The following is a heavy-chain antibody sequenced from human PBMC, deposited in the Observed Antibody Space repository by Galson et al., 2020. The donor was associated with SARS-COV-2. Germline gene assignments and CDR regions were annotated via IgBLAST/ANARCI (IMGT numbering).Heavy chain of an antibody. CDR1: GGSFSGYY. Sequence: SETLSLTCAVYGGSFSGYYWSWIRQPPGKGLEWIGEINHSGNTNYNPSLKSRVTISVDTSKNQFSLKLSPVTAADPAVYYCARNLAVYCSSTSCYRAGDAFDIWGQGTMVTVSS. V-gene: IGHV4-34*01. CDR2: INHSGNT. D-gene: IGHD2-2*02. CDR3: ARNLAVYCSSTSCYRAGDAFDI. J-gene: IGHJ3*02.